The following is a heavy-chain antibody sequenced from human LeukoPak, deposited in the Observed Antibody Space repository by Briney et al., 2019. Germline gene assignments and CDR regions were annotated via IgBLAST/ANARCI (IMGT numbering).Heavy chain of an antibody. CDR2: ISYSGSP. Sequence: SETLSLTCSVSGGSIRRDYWSWIRQPPGKGLEWVGYISYSGSPRYNPSLDSRVTMSVDTTTNQDSLKVISVTAADTALYFCARARAYSNQGFYYYGVDVWGQGTTVTVSS. V-gene: IGHV4-59*01. CDR3: ARARAYSNQGFYYYGVDV. J-gene: IGHJ6*02. D-gene: IGHD4-11*01. CDR1: GGSIRRDY.